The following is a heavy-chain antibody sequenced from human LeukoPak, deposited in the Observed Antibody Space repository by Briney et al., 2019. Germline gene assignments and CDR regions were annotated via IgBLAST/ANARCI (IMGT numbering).Heavy chain of an antibody. CDR1: GFTFSSYA. CDR3: AREIGSEDSSGWYGYYYYYGMDV. Sequence: GRSLRLSCAASGFTFSSYAMNWVRQAPGKGLEWVAVISYDGSNKHYADSVEGRFTISRDNSKKMLYLQMNSLRAEDTAVYYCAREIGSEDSSGWYGYYYYYGMDVWGKGTTVTVSS. D-gene: IGHD6-19*01. CDR2: ISYDGSNK. J-gene: IGHJ6*04. V-gene: IGHV3-30*04.